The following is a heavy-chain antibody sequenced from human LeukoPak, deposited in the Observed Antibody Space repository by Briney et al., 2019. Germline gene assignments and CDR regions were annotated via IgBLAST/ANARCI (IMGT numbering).Heavy chain of an antibody. D-gene: IGHD4-11*01. CDR3: ARGEVNSNYFDS. CDR1: SGSFSGYY. CDR2: INDSGST. J-gene: IGHJ4*02. Sequence: SETLSLTCAVYSGSFSGYYWTWIRQSPGKGLEWIGEINDSGSTKYIPSLESRVTISVDTSKNQFSQKVNSVTAADTAVYYCARGEVNSNYFDSWGQGTLVTVSS. V-gene: IGHV4-34*01.